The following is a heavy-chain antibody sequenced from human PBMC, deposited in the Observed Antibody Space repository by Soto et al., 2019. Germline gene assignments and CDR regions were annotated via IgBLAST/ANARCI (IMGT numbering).Heavy chain of an antibody. J-gene: IGHJ4*02. D-gene: IGHD5-18*01. CDR2: INPGNGNT. V-gene: IGHV1-3*05. CDR1: GYTLITNA. CDR3: ARGVGYSYGSYLDY. Sequence: QVQLVQSGAEEKKPGASVKISCKVSGYTLITNAIYWVRQAPGQRLDWMGWINPGNGNTKYSQKFQGRVTITRDTSATTAYQELSSLTPEDTAVYYCARGVGYSYGSYLDYWGQGTLVTVSS.